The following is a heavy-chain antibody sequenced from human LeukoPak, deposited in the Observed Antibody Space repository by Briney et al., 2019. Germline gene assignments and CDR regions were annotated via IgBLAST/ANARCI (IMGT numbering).Heavy chain of an antibody. J-gene: IGHJ4*02. Sequence: SETLSLTCTVSGGSISSYYWSWIRQPPGKGLEWIGYIYYSGSTNYNPSLKGRVTISVDTSKNQFSLKLSSVTAADTAVYYCARGNRGVLRYFDWLPDFDYWGQGTLVTVSS. V-gene: IGHV4-59*08. CDR1: GGSISSYY. CDR2: IYYSGST. D-gene: IGHD3-9*01. CDR3: ARGNRGVLRYFDWLPDFDY.